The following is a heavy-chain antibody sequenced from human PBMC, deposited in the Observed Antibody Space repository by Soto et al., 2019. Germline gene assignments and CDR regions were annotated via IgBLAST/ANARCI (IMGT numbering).Heavy chain of an antibody. J-gene: IGHJ4*02. CDR2: SSAYNGNT. CDR1: GYIFTNYG. V-gene: IGHV1-18*01. D-gene: IGHD6-13*01. CDR3: ARAPDAATAEPDF. Sequence: QVQLVQSGAEVKKPGASVKVSCKASGYIFTNYGISWVRQAPGQGLEWMGWSSAYNGNTNYVQNPQGRVXXTXDXXTSTAYMELRSLRSDDTAVYYCARAPDAATAEPDFWGQGTLVTVSS.